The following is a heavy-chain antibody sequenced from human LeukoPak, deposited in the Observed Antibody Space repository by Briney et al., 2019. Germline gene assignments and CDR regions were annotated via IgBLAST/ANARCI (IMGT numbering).Heavy chain of an antibody. CDR2: INTTSSYT. Sequence: GGSLRLSCAASGFTFSDYYMSWIRQAPGKGLEWVSYINTTSSYTDYADSVRGRFTISRDNANNLLYLQMNSLRPEDTAVYYCARDSYDDFQLNYWGQGTLVTVSS. D-gene: IGHD4-17*01. CDR3: ARDSYDDFQLNY. J-gene: IGHJ4*02. CDR1: GFTFSDYY. V-gene: IGHV3-11*05.